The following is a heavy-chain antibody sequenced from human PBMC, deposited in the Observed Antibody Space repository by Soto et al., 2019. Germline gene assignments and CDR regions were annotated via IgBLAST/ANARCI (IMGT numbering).Heavy chain of an antibody. CDR3: AADPDYDILTTKWFDP. V-gene: IGHV1-58*01. CDR1: GFTFTSSA. J-gene: IGHJ5*02. CDR2: IVVGSGNT. D-gene: IGHD3-9*01. Sequence: HMQLVQSGPEVKKPGTSVKVSCKASGFTFTSSAVQWVRQARGQRLEWIGWIVVGSGNTNYAQKFQERVTITRDMSTSTAYMELSSLRSEDTAVYYCAADPDYDILTTKWFDPWGQGTLVTVSS.